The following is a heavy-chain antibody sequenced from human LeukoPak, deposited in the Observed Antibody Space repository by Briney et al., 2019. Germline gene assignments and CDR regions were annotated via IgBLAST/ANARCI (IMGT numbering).Heavy chain of an antibody. CDR3: SRGSGWLSVY. Sequence: GGSLRLSCTASGFTFGDYLMSWFRQAPGKGLEWIGFISGGTTEYAASVKGRFIISRDDSTSIAYLQMNSLTTEDTAVYYCSRGSGWLSVYWGQGTLVTVSS. J-gene: IGHJ4*02. V-gene: IGHV3-49*03. CDR2: ISGGTT. D-gene: IGHD6-19*01. CDR1: GFTFGDYL.